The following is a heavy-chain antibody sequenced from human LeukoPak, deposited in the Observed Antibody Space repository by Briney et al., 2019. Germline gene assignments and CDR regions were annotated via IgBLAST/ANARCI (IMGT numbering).Heavy chain of an antibody. V-gene: IGHV3-21*01. CDR2: ISSSSSYI. D-gene: IGHD1-7*01. Sequence: PGGSLRLSCAASGSTFSSYSMNWVRQAPGKGLEWVSSISSSSSYIYYADSVKGRFTISRNNAKNSLYLQMNSLRAEDTAVYYCARDSNWNYVPDYWSQGTLVTVSS. CDR3: ARDSNWNYVPDY. J-gene: IGHJ4*02. CDR1: GSTFSSYS.